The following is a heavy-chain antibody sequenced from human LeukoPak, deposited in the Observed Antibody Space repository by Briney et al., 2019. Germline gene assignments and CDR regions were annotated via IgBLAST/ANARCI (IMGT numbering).Heavy chain of an antibody. J-gene: IGHJ5*02. CDR3: AKDGYDFWSAYQIDL. D-gene: IGHD3-3*01. Sequence: PGGSLRLSCAASGFTFNNYAMTWVRQAPGKRLEWVSAITGRFTISRDNSKNTLYLQMTSLRTDDTAVYYCAKDGYDFWSAYQIDLWGQGTLVTVSS. CDR2: I. CDR1: GFTFNNYA. V-gene: IGHV3-23*01.